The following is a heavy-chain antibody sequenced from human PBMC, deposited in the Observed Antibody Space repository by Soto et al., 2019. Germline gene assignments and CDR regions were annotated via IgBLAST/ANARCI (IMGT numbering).Heavy chain of an antibody. V-gene: IGHV3-23*01. CDR2: ISGSGGST. CDR1: GFTFSSYA. D-gene: IGHD1-7*01. J-gene: IGHJ4*02. CDR3: AKDRLPTELPNTFDY. Sequence: GSLRLSCAASGFTFSSYAMSWVRQAPGKGLEWVSAISGSGGSTYYADSVKGRFTISRDNSKNTLYLQMNSLRAEDTAVYYCAKDRLPTELPNTFDYWGQGTLVTVSS.